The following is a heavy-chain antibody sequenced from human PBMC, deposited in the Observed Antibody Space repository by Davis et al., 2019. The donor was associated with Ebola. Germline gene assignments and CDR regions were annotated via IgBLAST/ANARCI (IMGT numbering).Heavy chain of an antibody. CDR2: IYYSGST. CDR3: ARMNYDFWSGYYTDRWFDP. D-gene: IGHD3-3*01. Sequence: MPGGSLRLSCTVSGGSISSYYWSWIRQPPGKGLEWIGYIYYSGSTNYNPSLKSRVTISVDTSKNQFSLKLSSVTAADTAVYYCARMNYDFWSGYYTDRWFDPWGQGTLVTVSS. CDR1: GGSISSYY. V-gene: IGHV4-59*01. J-gene: IGHJ5*02.